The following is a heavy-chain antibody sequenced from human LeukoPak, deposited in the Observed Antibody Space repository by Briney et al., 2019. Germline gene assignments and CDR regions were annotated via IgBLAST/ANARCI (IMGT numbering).Heavy chain of an antibody. CDR1: GFTFSSYW. CDR2: IKQDGSNK. Sequence: GGSLRLSCAASGFTFSSYWMSWVRQAPGKGLEWVANIKQDGSNKYYADSVKGRFTISRDNSKNTLYLQMNSLRAEDTAVYYCAKDGGGYYPYYYYYMDVWGKGTTVTISS. CDR3: AKDGGGYYPYYYYYMDV. J-gene: IGHJ6*03. V-gene: IGHV3-7*01. D-gene: IGHD3-22*01.